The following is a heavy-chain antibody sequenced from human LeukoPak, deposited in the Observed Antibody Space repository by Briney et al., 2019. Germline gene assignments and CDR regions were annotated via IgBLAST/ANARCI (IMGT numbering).Heavy chain of an antibody. CDR2: VYYSGST. CDR1: GGSISSYY. J-gene: IGHJ5*02. CDR3: ARAPYSSGFYFFDP. Sequence: SETLSLTCTVSGGSISSYYWSSIRQPPGKGLESIGYVYYSGSTTYNPSLKSRVTISVDTSKNQFSLKLSSVTAADTAVYYCARAPYSSGFYFFDPWGQGTLVTVSS. D-gene: IGHD3-22*01. V-gene: IGHV4-59*01.